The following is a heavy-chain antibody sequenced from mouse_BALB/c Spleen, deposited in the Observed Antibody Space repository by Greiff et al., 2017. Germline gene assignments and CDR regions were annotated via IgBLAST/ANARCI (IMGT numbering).Heavy chain of an antibody. J-gene: IGHJ3*01. CDR3: ARRGDETWFAY. CDR2: IDPANGNT. CDR1: GFNIKDTY. Sequence: DVQLVESGAELVKPGASVKLSCTASGFNIKDTYMHWVKQRPEQGLEWIGRIDPANGNTKYDPKFQGKATITADTSSNTAYLQLSSLTSEDTAVYYCARRGDETWFAYWGQGTLVTVSA. D-gene: IGHD3-3*01. V-gene: IGHV14-3*02.